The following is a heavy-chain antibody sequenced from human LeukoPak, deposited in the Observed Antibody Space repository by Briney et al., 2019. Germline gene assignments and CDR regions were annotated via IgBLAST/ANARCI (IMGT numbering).Heavy chain of an antibody. J-gene: IGHJ4*02. Sequence: SETLSLTCTVSGGSISSGGYYWSWIRQHPGKGLEWIGYIYYSGSTNYNPSLKSRVTISVDTSKNQFSLKLSSVTAADTAVYYCARHDSSSWYFAYYFDYWGQGTLVTVSS. V-gene: IGHV4-61*08. CDR1: GGSISSGGYY. D-gene: IGHD6-13*01. CDR3: ARHDSSSWYFAYYFDY. CDR2: IYYSGST.